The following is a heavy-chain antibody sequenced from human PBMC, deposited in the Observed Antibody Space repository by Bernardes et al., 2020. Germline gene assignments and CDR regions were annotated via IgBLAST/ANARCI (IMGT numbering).Heavy chain of an antibody. D-gene: IGHD2-8*01. CDR2: ISSSSSYI. Sequence: GGSLRLSCAASGFTFSSYSMNWVRQAPGKGLEWVSSISSSSSYIYYADSVKGRFTISRDNAKNSLYLQMNSLRAEDTAVYYCARDRRYCTNGVCYPNWFDPWGQGTLVTVSS. CDR1: GFTFSSYS. CDR3: ARDRRYCTNGVCYPNWFDP. J-gene: IGHJ5*02. V-gene: IGHV3-21*01.